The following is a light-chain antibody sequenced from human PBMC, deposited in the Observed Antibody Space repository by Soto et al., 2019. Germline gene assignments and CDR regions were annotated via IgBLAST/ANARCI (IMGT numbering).Light chain of an antibody. CDR3: QQYRMSTNT. CDR1: QSVSSSY. J-gene: IGKJ5*01. Sequence: EIVLTQSPGTLSLSPGERATLSCRASQSVSSSYLAWYQQKRGQAPRLIIYGASTRETGIPDRFSGSGAGTEFSLTIRGLKPEDFAVYYCQQYRMSTNTFGQGTRLEIK. CDR2: GAS. V-gene: IGKV3-20*01.